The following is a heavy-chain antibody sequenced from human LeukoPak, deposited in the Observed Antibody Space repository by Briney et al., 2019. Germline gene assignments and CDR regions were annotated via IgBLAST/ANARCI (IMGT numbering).Heavy chain of an antibody. Sequence: QPGGSLRLSCAASGFTFSSYWMSWVRQAPGKGLEWVANIKQDGSEKYYVDPVKGRFTISRDNAKNSLYLQMNSLRAEDTAVYYCARGLNYYYDSSGYPPPEYFQHWGQGTLVTVSS. J-gene: IGHJ1*01. CDR1: GFTFSSYW. CDR2: IKQDGSEK. D-gene: IGHD3-22*01. V-gene: IGHV3-7*01. CDR3: ARGLNYYYDSSGYPPPEYFQH.